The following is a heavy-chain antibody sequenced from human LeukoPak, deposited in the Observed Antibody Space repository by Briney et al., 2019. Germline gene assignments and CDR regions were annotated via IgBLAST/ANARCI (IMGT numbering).Heavy chain of an antibody. CDR2: IYYSGGT. CDR1: GGSISSYY. Sequence: SETLSLTCTVSGGSISSYYWSWIRQPPGKGLEWIGYIYYSGGTNYNPSLKSRVTISVDTSKNQFSLKLSSVTAADTAVYYCARVDSTYGYAGGNYFDSWGQGTLVTVSS. V-gene: IGHV4-59*08. D-gene: IGHD5-18*01. CDR3: ARVDSTYGYAGGNYFDS. J-gene: IGHJ4*02.